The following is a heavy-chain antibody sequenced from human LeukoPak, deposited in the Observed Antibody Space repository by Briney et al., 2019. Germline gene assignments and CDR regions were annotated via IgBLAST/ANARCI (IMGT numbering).Heavy chain of an antibody. CDR3: ARDSGYCSSTSCYTYGMDV. Sequence: SETLSLTCTVSGGSISSYYWSWIRQPAGKGLEWIGRTYTSGSTNYNPSLKSRVTMSVDTSKNQFSLKLSSVTAADTAVYYCARDSGYCSSTSCYTYGMDVWGQGTTVTVSS. CDR2: TYTSGST. J-gene: IGHJ6*02. CDR1: GGSISSYY. V-gene: IGHV4-4*07. D-gene: IGHD2-2*02.